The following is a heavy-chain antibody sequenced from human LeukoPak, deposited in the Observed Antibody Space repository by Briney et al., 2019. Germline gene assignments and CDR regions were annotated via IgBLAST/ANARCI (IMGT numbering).Heavy chain of an antibody. V-gene: IGHV3-48*02. Sequence: PGGSLRLSCAASGFTFSSYSMNWVRQAPGEGLEWLSYIDTSSSTIYYADSVTGRFTISRDNAKNSLYLQMNSLRDEDTAVYYCARDTHGDFSFDYWGQGTLVTVSS. CDR1: GFTFSSYS. J-gene: IGHJ4*02. CDR3: ARDTHGDFSFDY. CDR2: IDTSSSTI.